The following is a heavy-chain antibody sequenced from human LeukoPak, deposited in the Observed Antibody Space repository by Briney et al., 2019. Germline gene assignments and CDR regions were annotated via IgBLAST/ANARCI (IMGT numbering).Heavy chain of an antibody. V-gene: IGHV4-59*01. CDR2: IYYSGST. J-gene: IGHJ5*02. CDR3: ARDAPRLPFIGYSYGLPSWFDP. D-gene: IGHD5-18*01. Sequence: NPSETLSLTCTVSGGSISSYYWSWIRQPPGKGLEWIGYIYYSGSTNYNPSLESRVTISVDTSKDQFSLKLSSVTAADTAVYYCARDAPRLPFIGYSYGLPSWFDPWGQGTLVTVSS. CDR1: GGSISSYY.